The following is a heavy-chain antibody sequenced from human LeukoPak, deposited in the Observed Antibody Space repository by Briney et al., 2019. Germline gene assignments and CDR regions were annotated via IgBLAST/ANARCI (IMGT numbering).Heavy chain of an antibody. CDR1: GFTFSSYA. CDR3: AKDIGGPRGSSYAFDI. J-gene: IGHJ3*02. V-gene: IGHV3-23*01. Sequence: GGSLRLSCAASGFTFSSYAMSWVRQAPGKGLEWVSAISGSGGSTYYADSVKGRFTISRDNAKNSLYLQMNSLRAEDMALYYCAKDIGGPRGSSYAFDIWGQGTMVTVSS. CDR2: ISGSGGST. D-gene: IGHD1-26*01.